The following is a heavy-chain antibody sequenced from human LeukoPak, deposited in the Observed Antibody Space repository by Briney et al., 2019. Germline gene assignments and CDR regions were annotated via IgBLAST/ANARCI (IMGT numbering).Heavy chain of an antibody. CDR3: ARPALEYSSSCWFDS. CDR2: IYYSGSP. D-gene: IGHD6-6*01. V-gene: IGHV4-59*08. Sequence: SETLSLTCTVSGGPIRSYYWSWIRQPPGQGLERIGYIYYSGSPNYNPSLKSRVTISVDTSKNQFSLKLSSVTAADTAVYYCARPALEYSSSCWFDSWGQGTLVTVSS. J-gene: IGHJ5*01. CDR1: GGPIRSYY.